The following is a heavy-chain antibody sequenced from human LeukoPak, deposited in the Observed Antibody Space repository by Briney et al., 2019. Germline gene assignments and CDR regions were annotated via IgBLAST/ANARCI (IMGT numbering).Heavy chain of an antibody. D-gene: IGHD6-13*01. V-gene: IGHV4-34*01. CDR3: ASTIAAAGNFDY. CDR2: INHSGST. Sequence: PSETLSLTCAVYGGSFSGYYWSWIRQPPGKGLEWIGEINHSGSTNYNPSLKSRVTISVDTSKNQFSLKLSSVTAADTAVYYCASTIAAAGNFDYWGQGTLVTVSS. J-gene: IGHJ4*02. CDR1: GGSFSGYY.